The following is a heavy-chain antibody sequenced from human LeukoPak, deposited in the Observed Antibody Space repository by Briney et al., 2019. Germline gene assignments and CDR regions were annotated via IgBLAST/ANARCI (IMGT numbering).Heavy chain of an antibody. Sequence: GGSLRLSCAASGFTFSSYAMHWVRQAPGKGLEWEAVISYDGSNKYYADSVKGRFTISRDNSKNTLYLQMNSLRAEDTAVYYCARGGTYYYDSSGYPYWGQGTLVTVSS. J-gene: IGHJ4*02. CDR3: ARGGTYYYDSSGYPY. V-gene: IGHV3-30-3*01. D-gene: IGHD3-22*01. CDR1: GFTFSSYA. CDR2: ISYDGSNK.